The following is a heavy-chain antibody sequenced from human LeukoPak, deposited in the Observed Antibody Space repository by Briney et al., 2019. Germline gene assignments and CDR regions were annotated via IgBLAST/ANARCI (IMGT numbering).Heavy chain of an antibody. V-gene: IGHV3-7*03. D-gene: IGHD2-2*01. CDR1: GFTFSSYW. CDR2: IRGDGSEK. Sequence: SGESPRLSCAASGFTFSSYWMTWVRQAPGKGLEWVANIRGDGSEKKYVDSVKGRFTISRDNAKNSLYLQMDNLRAEDTAMYYCARTSSITCYDYWGRGTLVTVSS. J-gene: IGHJ4*02. CDR3: ARTSSITCYDY.